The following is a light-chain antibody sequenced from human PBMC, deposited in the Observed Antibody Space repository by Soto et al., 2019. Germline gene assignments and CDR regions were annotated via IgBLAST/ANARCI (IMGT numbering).Light chain of an antibody. CDR3: SSYTSSSNVV. CDR2: DVS. J-gene: IGLJ2*01. CDR1: SSDVGSYNY. V-gene: IGLV2-14*03. Sequence: QSVLTQPASVSGSPGQSITISCTGTSSDVGSYNYDSWYQQHPGKAPKLMIYDVSNRPSGVSNRFSGCKSGSTASLTISGLQAEDEADYYCSSYTSSSNVVFGGGTKLTVL.